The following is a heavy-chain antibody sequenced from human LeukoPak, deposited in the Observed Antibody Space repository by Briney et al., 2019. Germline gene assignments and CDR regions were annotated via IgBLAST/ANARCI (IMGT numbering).Heavy chain of an antibody. J-gene: IGHJ4*02. CDR3: TQSNY. Sequence: PGGSLRLSCAASGFTFSGSPILWVRQASGKGLEWVGRIRSKADNYATAYAASVQGRCTISRDDSKSTAYLQSNSLKTEDTAVYYCTQSNYWGQGALVTVSS. CDR1: GFTFSGSP. CDR2: IRSKADNYAT. V-gene: IGHV3-73*01.